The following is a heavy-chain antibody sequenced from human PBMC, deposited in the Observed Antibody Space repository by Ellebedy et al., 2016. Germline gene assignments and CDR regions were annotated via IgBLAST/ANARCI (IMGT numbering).Heavy chain of an antibody. CDR2: IYYSGST. V-gene: IGHV4-39*07. CDR3: ARVVATIADYYYYYGMDV. D-gene: IGHD5-12*01. CDR1: GGSISSSSYY. J-gene: IGHJ6*02. Sequence: GSLRLSXTVSGGSISSSSYYWGWIRQPPGKGLEWIGSIYYSGSTYYNPSLKSRVTISVDTSKNQFSLKLSSVTAADTAVYYCARVVATIADYYYYYGMDVWGQGTTVTVSS.